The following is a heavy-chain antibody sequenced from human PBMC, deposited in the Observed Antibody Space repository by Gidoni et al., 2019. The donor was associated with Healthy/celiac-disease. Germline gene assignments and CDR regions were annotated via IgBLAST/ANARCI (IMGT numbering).Heavy chain of an antibody. Sequence: QVQLVESGGGVVQPGRSLRLCCAASGLTFSSSGMHWVRQAPGKGLEWVAVISYDGSNKYYADSVKGRFTISRDNSKNTLYLQMNSLRAEDTAVYYCAKDIITIFGVVIHYGMDVWGQVTTVTVSS. J-gene: IGHJ6*02. D-gene: IGHD3-3*01. CDR1: GLTFSSSG. CDR3: AKDIITIFGVVIHYGMDV. V-gene: IGHV3-30*18. CDR2: ISYDGSNK.